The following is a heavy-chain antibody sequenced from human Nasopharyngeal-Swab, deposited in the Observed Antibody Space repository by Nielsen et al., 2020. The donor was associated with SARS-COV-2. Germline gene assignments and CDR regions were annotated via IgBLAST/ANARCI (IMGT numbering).Heavy chain of an antibody. D-gene: IGHD5-18*01. CDR3: AKGGHGYSYGLVDY. CDR1: GFTFDDYA. J-gene: IGHJ4*02. Sequence: GGSLRLSCAASGFTFDDYAMHWVRQAPGKGLEWVSGISWNSGSIGYADSVKGRFTISRDNAKNSLYLQMNSLRAEDTALYYCAKGGHGYSYGLVDYWGQGILVTVSS. CDR2: ISWNSGSI. V-gene: IGHV3-9*01.